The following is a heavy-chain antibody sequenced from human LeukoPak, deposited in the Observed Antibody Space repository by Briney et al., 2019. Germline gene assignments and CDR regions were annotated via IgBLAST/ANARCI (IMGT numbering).Heavy chain of an antibody. Sequence: SETLSLTCTVSGGSISSSSYYWGWIRQPPGKGLEWIGSIYYSGSTYFNPSLKSRVTISVDTSKNQFSLKLSSVTAADTAVYYCARGYEADTAMGSNYYYMDVWGKGTTVTVSS. CDR1: GGSISSSSYY. CDR3: ARGYEADTAMGSNYYYMDV. D-gene: IGHD5-18*01. CDR2: IYYSGST. J-gene: IGHJ6*03. V-gene: IGHV4-39*07.